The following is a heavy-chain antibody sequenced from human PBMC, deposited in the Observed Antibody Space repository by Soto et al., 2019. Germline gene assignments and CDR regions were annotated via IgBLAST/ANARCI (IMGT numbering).Heavy chain of an antibody. V-gene: IGHV1-18*01. CDR1: GYTFSSYG. D-gene: IGHD3-22*01. Sequence: ALVKVSCKASGYTFSSYGINWVRQAPGQGLEWLGWISPYNDDTKYAQMLQGRVTMTTDTSSRTAYMALRSLRSDDTAVYFCARGGYYDSSGSRNYHYYGMDVWGQGTTVTVSS. J-gene: IGHJ6*02. CDR2: ISPYNDDT. CDR3: ARGGYYDSSGSRNYHYYGMDV.